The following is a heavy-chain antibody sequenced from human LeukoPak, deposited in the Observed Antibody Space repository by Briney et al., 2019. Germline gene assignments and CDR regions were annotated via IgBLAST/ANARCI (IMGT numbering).Heavy chain of an antibody. V-gene: IGHV3-11*01. D-gene: IGHD3-10*01. Sequence: PGGSLRLSCAASGFTFSDYYMSWIRQAPGKGLEWVSYISSSGRTIYYADSVKGRFTISRDNAKNSLYLQMNSLRAEDTAVYYCARGNGFGEPYYYYYYGMDVWGQGTTVTVSS. CDR1: GFTFSDYY. J-gene: IGHJ6*02. CDR2: ISSSGRTI. CDR3: ARGNGFGEPYYYYYYGMDV.